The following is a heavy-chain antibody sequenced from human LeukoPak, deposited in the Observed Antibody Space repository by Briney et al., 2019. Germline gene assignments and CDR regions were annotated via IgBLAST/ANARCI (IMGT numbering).Heavy chain of an antibody. D-gene: IGHD4-17*01. V-gene: IGHV4-4*07. CDR1: GVSISAYY. CDR3: ARDPTTVTTIFDS. Sequence: TTSETLSLTCSVSGVSISAYYWSWIRQPAGKGLEWIGRIYPGESIYASENTNYNPSLKSRVSMSGDMSKNQVSLKLRSVTAADTAVYYCARDPTTVTTIFDSWGQGTLVTVSS. CDR2: IYPGESIYASENT. J-gene: IGHJ4*02.